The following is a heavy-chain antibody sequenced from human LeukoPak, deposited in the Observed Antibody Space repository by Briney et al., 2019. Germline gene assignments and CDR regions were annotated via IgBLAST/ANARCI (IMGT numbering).Heavy chain of an antibody. Sequence: GGSLRLSCAASGFTFRRFAMSWVRQSPGKGLEWVSAISASDDGTYYADSVKGRFTISRDNSKNTLYLQMNNLRAEDTAVYYCAKEKAGLGYYYYYYMDVWGKGTTVTISS. CDR3: AKEKAGLGYYYYYYMDV. D-gene: IGHD3-10*01. CDR2: ISASDDGT. V-gene: IGHV3-23*01. J-gene: IGHJ6*03. CDR1: GFTFRRFA.